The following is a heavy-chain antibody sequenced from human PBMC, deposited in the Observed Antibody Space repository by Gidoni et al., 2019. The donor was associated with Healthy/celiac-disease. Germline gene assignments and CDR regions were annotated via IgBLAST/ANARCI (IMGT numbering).Heavy chain of an antibody. J-gene: IGHJ4*02. CDR1: GFTFSSYA. CDR3: AKASQNPYSGSYYFDY. CDR2: ISGSGGST. V-gene: IGHV3-23*01. D-gene: IGHD1-26*01. Sequence: EVQLLESGGGLVQPGGSLRLSCAASGFTFSSYAMSWVRQAPGKGLEWVSAISGSGGSTYYADSVKGRFTIARDNSKNTLYLQMNSLRAEDTAVYYCAKASQNPYSGSYYFDYWGQGTLVTVSS.